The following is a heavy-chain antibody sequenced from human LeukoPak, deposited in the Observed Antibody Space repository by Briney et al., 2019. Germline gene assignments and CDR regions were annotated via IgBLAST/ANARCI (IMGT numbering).Heavy chain of an antibody. CDR2: INHSGST. CDR3: ARNTPYYYDSSGYYRRYYYYYMDA. CDR1: GGSFSGYY. Sequence: SETLSLTCAVYGGSFSGYYWSWIRQPPGKGLEWIGEINHSGSTNYNPSLKSRVTISVDTSKNQFSLKLSSVTAADTAVYYCARNTPYYYDSSGYYRRYYYYYMDAWGKGTTVTVSS. D-gene: IGHD3-22*01. J-gene: IGHJ6*03. V-gene: IGHV4-34*01.